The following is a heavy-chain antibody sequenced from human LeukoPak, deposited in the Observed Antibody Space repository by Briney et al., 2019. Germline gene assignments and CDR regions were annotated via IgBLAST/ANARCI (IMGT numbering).Heavy chain of an antibody. V-gene: IGHV1-46*01. CDR2: INPSGGST. J-gene: IGHJ6*02. Sequence: ASVKVSCKASGYTFTSYYMHWVRQAPGQGLEWMGIINPSGGSTSYAQKFQGRVTMTRDTSTSTVYMELSSLRSEDTAEYYCAYVVPAAHYYYGMDVWGQGTTVTVSS. CDR1: GYTFTSYY. D-gene: IGHD2-2*01. CDR3: AYVVPAAHYYYGMDV.